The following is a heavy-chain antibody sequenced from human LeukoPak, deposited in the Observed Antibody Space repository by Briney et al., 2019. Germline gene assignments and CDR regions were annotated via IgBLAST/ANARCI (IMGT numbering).Heavy chain of an antibody. Sequence: GGSLRLSCAASGFTFDDYAMHWVRQAPGKGLEWVSGINWNGGNIGYADSVKGRFTISRDNAKNSLYLQMNSLRAEDTALYYCAKDIAAAGTSGGYMDVWGKGTTVTISS. D-gene: IGHD6-13*01. V-gene: IGHV3-9*01. J-gene: IGHJ6*03. CDR2: INWNGGNI. CDR1: GFTFDDYA. CDR3: AKDIAAAGTSGGYMDV.